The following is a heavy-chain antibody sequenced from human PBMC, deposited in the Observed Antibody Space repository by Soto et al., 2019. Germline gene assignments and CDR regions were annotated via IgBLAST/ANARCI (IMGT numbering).Heavy chain of an antibody. V-gene: IGHV3-30*18. D-gene: IGHD2-2*02. J-gene: IGHJ6*02. CDR3: AKDQVPAAIDRYYYGMDV. CDR2: ISYDGSNK. Sequence: GGSLRLSCAASGFTFSSYGMHWVRQAPGKGLEWVAVISYDGSNKYYADSVKGRFTISRDNSKNTLYLQMNSLRAEDTAVYYCAKDQVPAAIDRYYYGMDVWGQGTTVTVSS. CDR1: GFTFSSYG.